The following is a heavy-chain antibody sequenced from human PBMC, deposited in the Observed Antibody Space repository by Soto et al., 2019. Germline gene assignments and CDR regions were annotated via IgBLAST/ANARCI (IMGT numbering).Heavy chain of an antibody. Sequence: QVQLVESGGGVVQPGRSLRLSCAASGFTFSSYGMHWVRQAPGKGLEWVAVIWYDGSNKYYADSVKGRFTISRDNSKNTLYLQMNSLRGEDTDVYYCARDFVDTAMVYTFDYWGQGTLVTVSS. V-gene: IGHV3-33*01. CDR3: ARDFVDTAMVYTFDY. CDR1: GFTFSSYG. CDR2: IWYDGSNK. J-gene: IGHJ4*02. D-gene: IGHD5-18*01.